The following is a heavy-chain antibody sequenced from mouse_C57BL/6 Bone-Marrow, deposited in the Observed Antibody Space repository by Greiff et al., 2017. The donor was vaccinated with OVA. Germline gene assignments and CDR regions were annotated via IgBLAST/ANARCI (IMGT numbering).Heavy chain of an antibody. V-gene: IGHV1-52*01. Sequence: VKLQQPGAELVRPGSSVKLSCKASGYTFTSYWMHWVKQRPIQGLEWIGNIDPSASETHYNQKFKDKATLTVDKSSSTAYMQLSSLTSEDSAVYYCARATTVAEGGYFDVWGTGTTVTVSS. CDR2: IDPSASET. CDR1: GYTFTSYW. J-gene: IGHJ1*03. CDR3: ARATTVAEGGYFDV. D-gene: IGHD1-1*01.